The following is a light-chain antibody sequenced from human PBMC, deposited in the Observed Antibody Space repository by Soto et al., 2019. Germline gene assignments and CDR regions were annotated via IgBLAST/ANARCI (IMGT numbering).Light chain of an antibody. V-gene: IGLV2-14*02. J-gene: IGLJ1*01. CDR1: SSDVGGYDR. CDR2: EVN. CDR3: CSYTSSSTLVV. Sequence: QSALTQPASVSGSPGQSIAISCTGTSSDVGGYDRVSWYQQHPDKAPTLMIYEVNKRPSGVSSRFSGSKSGNTASLTISGLQAEDEADYYCCSYTSSSTLVVFGTGTKVTVL.